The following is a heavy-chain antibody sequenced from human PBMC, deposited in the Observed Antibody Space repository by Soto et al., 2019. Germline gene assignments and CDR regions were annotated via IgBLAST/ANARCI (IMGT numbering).Heavy chain of an antibody. CDR2: ISGSGGST. J-gene: IGHJ4*02. D-gene: IGHD6-6*01. Sequence: EVQLLESGGGLVQPGGSLRLSCAASGFTFSSYAMSWVRQAPGKGLEWVSAISGSGGSTYYADSVKGRFTISRDNSKNTRYLQRDSLRAEDTAVYYCAKVNLVRYFDYWGQGTLVTVYS. CDR3: AKVNLVRYFDY. CDR1: GFTFSSYA. V-gene: IGHV3-23*01.